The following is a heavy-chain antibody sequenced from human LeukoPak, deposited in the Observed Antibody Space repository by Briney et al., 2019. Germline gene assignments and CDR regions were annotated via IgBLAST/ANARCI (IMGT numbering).Heavy chain of an antibody. Sequence: ASVKVSCKASRDTFTRCAFSWVRQAPGQGLEWMGWINPNSGGTNYAQKFQGRVTITRNTSISTAYMELSSLRSEDTAVYYCAADPYYYDSSGYYEVDYWGREPWSPSPQ. V-gene: IGHV1-8*03. CDR3: AADPYYYDSSGYYEVDY. D-gene: IGHD3-22*01. CDR1: RDTFTRCA. J-gene: IGHJ4*02. CDR2: INPNSGGT.